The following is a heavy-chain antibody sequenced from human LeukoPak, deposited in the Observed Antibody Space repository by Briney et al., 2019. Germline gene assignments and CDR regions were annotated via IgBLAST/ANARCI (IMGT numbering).Heavy chain of an antibody. CDR3: AREEGAPIAAANI. D-gene: IGHD6-13*01. V-gene: IGHV1-18*01. CDR2: LSTYNGNT. CDR1: GYTFTTYT. J-gene: IGHJ3*02. Sequence: ASVKVSCKASGYTFTTYTISWVRQAPGQGLEWMGWLSTYNGNTDYAQKFQGRVTMTTDTSMSTAYMELRSLRSDDTAVYYCAREEGAPIAAANIWGLGTMVTVSS.